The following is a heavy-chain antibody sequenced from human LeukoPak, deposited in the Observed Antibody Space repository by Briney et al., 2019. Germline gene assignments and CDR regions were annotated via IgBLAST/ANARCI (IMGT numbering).Heavy chain of an antibody. CDR2: INTNTGNP. J-gene: IGHJ6*03. Sequence: ASVKVSCKASGYTFTSYAMNWVRQAPGQGLEWMGWINTNTGNPTYAQGFTGRFVFSLDTSVSTAYLQISSLKAEDTAVYYCARAREFRLPDGELFIYYMDVWGKGTTVTVSS. CDR1: GYTFTSYA. D-gene: IGHD3-10*01. V-gene: IGHV7-4-1*02. CDR3: ARAREFRLPDGELFIYYMDV.